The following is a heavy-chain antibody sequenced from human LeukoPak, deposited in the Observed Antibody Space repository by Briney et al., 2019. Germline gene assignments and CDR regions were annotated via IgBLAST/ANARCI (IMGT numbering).Heavy chain of an antibody. V-gene: IGHV1-18*01. D-gene: IGHD6-19*01. CDR2: ISAYNGNT. CDR1: GYTFTSYG. Sequence: GASVKVSCKASGYTFTSYGISWVRQAPGQGLEWMGWISAYNGNTNYAQNLQGRVTMTTDTSTSTAYMELRSLISDDTAVYYCARETDRSGWAPFDYWGQGTLVTVSS. CDR3: ARETDRSGWAPFDY. J-gene: IGHJ4*02.